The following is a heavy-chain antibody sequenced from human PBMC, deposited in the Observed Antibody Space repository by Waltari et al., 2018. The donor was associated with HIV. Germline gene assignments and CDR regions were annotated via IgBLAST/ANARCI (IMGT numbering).Heavy chain of an antibody. V-gene: IGHV1-24*01. CDR2: FDPENDET. Sequence: QVRMVQSGGEVKKPGASVRVCCKVSGYRLTHLSMPWVRQAPGTGLEWMGGFDPENDETIYAQKFQGRVTMTDDTSTDTAYMELSSLKSEDTAVYYCVTGYDTSGQSPTMGDYWGQGTLVTVSS. CDR1: GYRLTHLS. CDR3: VTGYDTSGQSPTMGDY. J-gene: IGHJ4*02. D-gene: IGHD3-22*01.